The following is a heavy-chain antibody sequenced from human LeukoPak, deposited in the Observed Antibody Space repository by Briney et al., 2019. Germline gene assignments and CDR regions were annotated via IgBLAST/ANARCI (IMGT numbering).Heavy chain of an antibody. D-gene: IGHD4/OR15-4a*01. V-gene: IGHV1-18*01. CDR1: GYXFTSYG. CDR3: ARDIADYLEVSDY. Sequence: EASVKVSCKASGYXFTSYGMGWVRQAPGQGLEWMGWISTYNGKRNYAQKFQDRVTMTTDTSTSTAYMELRSLRSDDTAIYHCARDIADYLEVSDYWGQGTLVTVSS. J-gene: IGHJ4*02. CDR2: ISTYNGKR.